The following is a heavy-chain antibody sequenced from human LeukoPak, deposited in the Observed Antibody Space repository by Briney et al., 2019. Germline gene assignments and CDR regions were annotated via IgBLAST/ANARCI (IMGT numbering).Heavy chain of an antibody. CDR1: GYTLTELS. CDR3: ATEVVVVAATDY. D-gene: IGHD2-15*01. J-gene: IGHJ4*02. V-gene: IGHV1-24*01. Sequence: GASVKVSCKVSGYTLTELSMHWVRQAPGKGLEWMGGFNPEDGETIYAQKFQGRVTMTEDTSTDTAYMKLSSLRSEDTAVYYCATEVVVVAATDYWGQGTLVTVSS. CDR2: FNPEDGET.